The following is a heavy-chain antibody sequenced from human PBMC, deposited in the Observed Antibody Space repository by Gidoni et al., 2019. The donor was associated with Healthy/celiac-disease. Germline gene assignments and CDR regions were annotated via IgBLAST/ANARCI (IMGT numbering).Heavy chain of an antibody. J-gene: IGHJ4*02. Sequence: QVQLQESGPGLVKPSQTLSLTCAVSGGSISSGGYSWSWIRQPPGKGLEWIGYIYYSGSTYYNPSLKSRVIISVDTSKNQFSLKLNSVTAADTAVYYCASWSDDHLDYWGQGTLVTVSS. CDR3: ASWSDDHLDY. V-gene: IGHV4-30-4*01. D-gene: IGHD3-3*01. CDR2: IYYSGST. CDR1: GGSISSGGYS.